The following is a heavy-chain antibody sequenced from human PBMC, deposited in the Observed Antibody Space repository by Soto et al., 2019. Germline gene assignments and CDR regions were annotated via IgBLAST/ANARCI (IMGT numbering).Heavy chain of an antibody. CDR1: GGSISHYY. CDR3: ARERSTYVGGGTGDVKENWCDP. J-gene: IGHJ5*02. V-gene: IGHV4-59*01. CDR2: AYYSGST. Sequence: SEKLSLTCTVSGGSISHYYWSWIRQSPGKGLEWIGYAYYSGSTEYNPSLKSRVTMSVDTSKNQVSLKLNSVTTADTAVYYCARERSTYVGGGTGDVKENWCDPWGPG. D-gene: IGHD2-2*01.